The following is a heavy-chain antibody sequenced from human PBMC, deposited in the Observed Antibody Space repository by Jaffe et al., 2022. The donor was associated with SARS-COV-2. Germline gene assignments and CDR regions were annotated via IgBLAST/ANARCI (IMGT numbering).Heavy chain of an antibody. D-gene: IGHD4-4*01. CDR1: GGSISSGSYY. CDR3: ARENTVLYYYYGMDV. Sequence: QVQLQESGPGLVKPSQTLSLTCTVSGGSISSGSYYWSWIRQPAGKGLEWIGRIYTSGSTNYNPSLKSRVTISVDTSKNQFSLKLSSVTAADTAVYYCARENTVLYYYYGMDVWGQGTTVTVSS. V-gene: IGHV4-61*02. J-gene: IGHJ6*02. CDR2: IYTSGST.